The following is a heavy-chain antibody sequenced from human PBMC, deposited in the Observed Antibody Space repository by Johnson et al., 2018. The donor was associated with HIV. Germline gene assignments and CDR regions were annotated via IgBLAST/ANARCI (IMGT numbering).Heavy chain of an antibody. CDR1: GFTFSSYG. Sequence: QVQLVESGGGLVKPGGSLRLSCAASGFTFSSYGMHWVRQAPGKGLEWVAVISYDGSNKYYADSVKGRFTISRDNPKNTLNLQMNSLRAEDTAVYYCAKDRSGGSSFPDALDMWGQGTLVTVSP. V-gene: IGHV3-30*18. D-gene: IGHD1-26*01. CDR3: AKDRSGGSSFPDALDM. J-gene: IGHJ3*02. CDR2: ISYDGSNK.